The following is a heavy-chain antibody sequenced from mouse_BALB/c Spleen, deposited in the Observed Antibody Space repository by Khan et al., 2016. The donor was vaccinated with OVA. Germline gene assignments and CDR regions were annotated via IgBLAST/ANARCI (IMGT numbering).Heavy chain of an antibody. D-gene: IGHD2-14*01. CDR1: GFSLSRYN. J-gene: IGHJ4*01. CDR2: IWGGGGT. CDR3: ARAYARYDGYYAMDY. Sequence: QVQLKESGPGLVAPSQSLSITCTVSGFSLSRYNIHWVRQPPGKGLEWLGMIWGGGGTDYNSTLKSRLSISKDNSKSQVFLKMNSLQTDDTAMYSCARAYARYDGYYAMDYRGQGTSVTVSS. V-gene: IGHV2-6-4*01.